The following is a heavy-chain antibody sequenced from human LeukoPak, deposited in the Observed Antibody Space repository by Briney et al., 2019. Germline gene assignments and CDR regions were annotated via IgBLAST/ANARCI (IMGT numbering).Heavy chain of an antibody. Sequence: SSVKVSFRSSVYTFTGNYMHWVRLAPGQGLEWMWWINPNSGGTNYAQKLQGRVTMTTDTSTSTAYMELRSLRSDDTAVYYCARETRIAAAGKGHWFDPWGQGTLVTVSS. D-gene: IGHD6-13*01. J-gene: IGHJ5*02. V-gene: IGHV1-2*02. CDR3: ARETRIAAAGKGHWFDP. CDR2: INPNSGGT. CDR1: VYTFTGNY.